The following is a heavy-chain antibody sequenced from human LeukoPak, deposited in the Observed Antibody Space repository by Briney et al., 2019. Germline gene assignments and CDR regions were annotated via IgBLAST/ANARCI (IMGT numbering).Heavy chain of an antibody. V-gene: IGHV1-2*02. CDR2: INPNSGGT. J-gene: IGHJ1*01. Sequence: GASVKVSCKASGYTFTGYYMHWVRRAPGQGLGWMGWINPNSGGTNYAQKFQGRVTMTRDTSISTAYMELSRLRSDDTAVYYCARDLSYGDYVYFQHWGQGTLVTVSS. CDR3: ARDLSYGDYVYFQH. D-gene: IGHD4-17*01. CDR1: GYTFTGYY.